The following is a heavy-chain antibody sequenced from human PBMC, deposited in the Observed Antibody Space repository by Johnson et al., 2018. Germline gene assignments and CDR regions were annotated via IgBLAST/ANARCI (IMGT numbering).Heavy chain of an antibody. CDR2: IWYDASNQ. Sequence: QVQLVESGGGVVQPGRSXRLSCSASGFNFNTYAMHWVRQAPGKGLDWVAVIWYDASNQYYADSVKGRFTISRDNSKNALYLEMNSLRVEDPAVYYCATHPPGSYRVNDAVERWGQGTMVTVSS. V-gene: IGHV3-33*01. D-gene: IGHD1-26*01. CDR1: GFNFNTYA. CDR3: ATHPPGSYRVNDAVER. J-gene: IGHJ3*02.